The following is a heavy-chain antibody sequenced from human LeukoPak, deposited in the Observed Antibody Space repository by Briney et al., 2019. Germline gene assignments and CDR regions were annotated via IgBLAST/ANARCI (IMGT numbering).Heavy chain of an antibody. J-gene: IGHJ4*02. Sequence: EASVKVSCKASGYTFTSYGISWVRQAPGQGLEWMGWISAYNGNTNYAQKLQGRVTMTTDTSTSTAYMELRSLRSDDTAVYYCARGPPGGYYDSSGLGYYWGQGTLVTVSS. V-gene: IGHV1-18*01. CDR2: ISAYNGNT. CDR1: GYTFTSYG. CDR3: ARGPPGGYYDSSGLGYY. D-gene: IGHD3-22*01.